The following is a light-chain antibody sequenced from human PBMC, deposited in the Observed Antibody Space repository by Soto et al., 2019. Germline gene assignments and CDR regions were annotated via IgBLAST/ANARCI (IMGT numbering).Light chain of an antibody. J-gene: IGKJ4*01. CDR3: QQHIQWPLT. V-gene: IGKV3-11*01. Sequence: EIVMTQSPATLSLSPGERATLSFRASQSVGSYLVRYQQKPGQAPRLLIYDASNRVTGIPARFTGSGSGTDFILTISSLEPEDFAVYYCQQHIQWPLTFGGGTKVESK. CDR2: DAS. CDR1: QSVGSY.